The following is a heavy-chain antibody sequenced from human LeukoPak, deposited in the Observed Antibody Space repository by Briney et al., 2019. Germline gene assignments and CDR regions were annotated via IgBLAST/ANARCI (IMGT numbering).Heavy chain of an antibody. V-gene: IGHV4-59*03. J-gene: IGHJ4*02. D-gene: IGHD3-22*01. CDR2: MSSSGST. CDR1: GGSISTYY. Sequence: SETLSLTCTVSGGSISTYYWSWIRQPPGKGLEWIGYMSSSGSTNYNPSLRSRATISLDTSKTQFSLILNSVIAADTAVYYCAGFPYDYGRSGYFYFDYWGQGILVTVSS. CDR3: AGFPYDYGRSGYFYFDY.